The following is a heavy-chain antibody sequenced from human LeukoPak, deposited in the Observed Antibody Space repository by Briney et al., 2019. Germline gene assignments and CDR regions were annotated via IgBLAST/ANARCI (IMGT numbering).Heavy chain of an antibody. J-gene: IGHJ4*02. CDR1: GYTFTSYD. D-gene: IGHD3-9*01. CDR3: ARGSRVSTIFRTY. V-gene: IGHV1-8*01. CDR2: MNPNSGNT. Sequence: GASVKVSCKASGYTFTSYDISWVRQATGQGLEWMGWMNPNSGNTGYAQKFQGRVTMTRNTSISTAYMEQSSLRSEDTAVYYCARGSRVSTIFRTYWGQGTLVTVSS.